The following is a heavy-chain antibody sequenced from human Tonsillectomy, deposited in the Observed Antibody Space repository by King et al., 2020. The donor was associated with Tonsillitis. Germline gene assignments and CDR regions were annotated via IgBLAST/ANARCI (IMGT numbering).Heavy chain of an antibody. CDR1: GDSITIFS. Sequence: QLPESGPGLVKPSETLSLTCSVSGDSITIFSWSWIRQPPGKALEWIGYVDYSGSTKYNPSFKSRVAISMDTSKNQFSVSLTSVTAADTAVYYCARFGNSFDYWGQGTLVTVSS. CDR3: ARFGNSFDY. CDR2: VDYSGST. D-gene: IGHD3-16*01. J-gene: IGHJ4*02. V-gene: IGHV4-59*01.